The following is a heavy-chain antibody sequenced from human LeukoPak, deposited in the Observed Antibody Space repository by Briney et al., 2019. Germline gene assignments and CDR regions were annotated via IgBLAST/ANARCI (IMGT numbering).Heavy chain of an antibody. CDR1: GGTFSSYA. J-gene: IGHJ4*02. CDR3: ARHSNYYDSSGYYYVY. CDR2: IIPIFGIA. V-gene: IGHV1-69*04. Sequence: SVKVSCKASGGTFSSYAISWVRQAPGQGLEWMGRIIPIFGIANYAQKFQGRVTITADKSTSTAYMELSSLRSEDTAVYYCARHSNYYDSSGYYYVYWGQGTLVTVSS. D-gene: IGHD3-22*01.